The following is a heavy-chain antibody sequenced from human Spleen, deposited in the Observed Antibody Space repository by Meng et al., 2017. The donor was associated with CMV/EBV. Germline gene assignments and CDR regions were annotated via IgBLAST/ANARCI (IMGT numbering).Heavy chain of an antibody. V-gene: IGHV3-49*04. CDR2: IRSKAYGGTT. D-gene: IGHD1-7*01. Sequence: SLRLSCRASGFTLGDYDMSWVRQAPGKGLEWVGFIRSKAYGGTTEYAASVKGRFTVSRDDSKSIAYLQMNSLKTEDTAVYYCTSGPKLPGTYNWNYGYPDSFDIWGQGTMVTVSS. J-gene: IGHJ3*02. CDR1: GFTLGDYD. CDR3: TSGPKLPGTYNWNYGYPDSFDI.